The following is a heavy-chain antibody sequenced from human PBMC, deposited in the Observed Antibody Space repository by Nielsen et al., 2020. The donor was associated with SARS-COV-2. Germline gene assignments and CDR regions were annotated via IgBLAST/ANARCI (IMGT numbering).Heavy chain of an antibody. CDR2: INQDGSEK. CDR1: EITFRSYW. Sequence: GESLKISCVVSEITFRSYWMSWVRQAPGKGLEWVANINQDGSEKDYVDSAKGRFTISRDNAKNSLYLQMNSLRAEDTAVYYCVRRIQLWSTSNDWYFDLWGRGTLVTVSS. D-gene: IGHD5-18*01. J-gene: IGHJ2*01. V-gene: IGHV3-7*01. CDR3: VRRIQLWSTSNDWYFDL.